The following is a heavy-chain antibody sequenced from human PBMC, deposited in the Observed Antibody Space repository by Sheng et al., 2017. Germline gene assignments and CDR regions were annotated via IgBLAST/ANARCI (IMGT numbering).Heavy chain of an antibody. CDR2: IKPDSGDT. Sequence: QVQLVQSGAEVKKPGASVKVSCKASGYMFIGYHMHWVRQAPGQGLEWMGWIKPDSGDTYYAQKFKGRVTMTRDTSVSTAYMELSGLRSDDAAVYYCARAHMAVAGFD. CDR1: GYMFIGYH. V-gene: IGHV1-2*02. J-gene: IGHJ4*01. D-gene: IGHD6-19*01. CDR3: ARAHMAVAGFD.